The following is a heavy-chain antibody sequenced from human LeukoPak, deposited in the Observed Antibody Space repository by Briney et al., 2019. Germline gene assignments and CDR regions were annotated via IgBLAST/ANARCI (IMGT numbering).Heavy chain of an antibody. CDR3: ARDTTREYYFDY. V-gene: IGHV4-59*01. Sequence: SETLSLTCTVSGGSISSYYWSCIRQPPGKGLEWIGYIYYSGSTNYNPSLKSRVTISVDTSKNQFSLKLSSVTAADTAVYYCARDTTREYYFDYWGQGTLVTVSS. J-gene: IGHJ4*02. CDR1: GGSISSYY. D-gene: IGHD1-14*01. CDR2: IYYSGST.